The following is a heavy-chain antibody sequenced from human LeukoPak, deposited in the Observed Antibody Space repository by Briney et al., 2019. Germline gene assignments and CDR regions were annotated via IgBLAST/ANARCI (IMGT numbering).Heavy chain of an antibody. Sequence: SETLSLTCTVSGGSISSGDYYWSWIRQPPGRGLEWIGYIHYSGSTYYNPSLKSRVTISVDTSKNQFSLKLSSVTAADTAVYYCARYSSWYYFEYWGQGTLVTVSS. CDR1: GGSISSGDYY. CDR2: IHYSGST. D-gene: IGHD6-13*01. V-gene: IGHV4-30-4*08. CDR3: ARYSSWYYFEY. J-gene: IGHJ4*02.